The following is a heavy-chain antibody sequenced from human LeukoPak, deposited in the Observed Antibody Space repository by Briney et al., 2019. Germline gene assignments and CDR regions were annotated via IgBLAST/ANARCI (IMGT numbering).Heavy chain of an antibody. J-gene: IGHJ4*02. CDR3: ARIDYGGNSGIFDY. CDR2: IYTSGST. CDR1: GGSISSYY. Sequence: SETLSLTCTVSGGSISSYYLSWIRQPAGKGLEWIGRIYTSGSTNYNPSLKSRVTMALDTSKNQFSLKLSSVTAADTAVYYCARIDYGGNSGIFDYWGQGTLLTVSS. D-gene: IGHD4-23*01. V-gene: IGHV4-4*07.